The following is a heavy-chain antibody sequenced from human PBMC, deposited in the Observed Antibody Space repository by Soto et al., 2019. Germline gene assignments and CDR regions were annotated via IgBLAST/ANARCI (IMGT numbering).Heavy chain of an antibody. CDR2: TYYSGTT. D-gene: IGHD6-13*01. J-gene: IGHJ4*02. V-gene: IGHV4-61*03. Sequence: QVQLQESGPGLVKPSETLSLTCTVSGGSVSSDSFYWSWIRQPPGKGLEWIGYTYYSGTTSYSPSLKSRVTISVDTSKNHFSLKLSSVTAADTAVYYCARANLAAAGTVYYRGQGTLVTVSS. CDR1: GGSVSSDSFY. CDR3: ARANLAAAGTVYY.